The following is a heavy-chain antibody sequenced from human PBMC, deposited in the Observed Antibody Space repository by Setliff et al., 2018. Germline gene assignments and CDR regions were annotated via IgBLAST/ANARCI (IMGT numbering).Heavy chain of an antibody. CDR3: ARDSPTVVTHLRVFDI. CDR1: GYIFTSYG. Sequence: GASVKVSCKASGYIFTSYGISWVRQAPGQGLEWMGWISSYNGKTNYAQKLQGRVTMTTDTSTSTAYMELRSLGSDDTAVYYCARDSPTVVTHLRVFDIWGQGTRVTVSS. D-gene: IGHD4-17*01. V-gene: IGHV1-18*01. CDR2: ISSYNGKT. J-gene: IGHJ3*02.